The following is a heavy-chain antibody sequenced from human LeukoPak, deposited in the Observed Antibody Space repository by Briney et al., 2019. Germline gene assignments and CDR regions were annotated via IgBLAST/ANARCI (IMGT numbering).Heavy chain of an antibody. V-gene: IGHV3-7*04. J-gene: IGHJ3*02. CDR1: GFIFSSYW. CDR3: AGDKRDVTDAFDI. CDR2: IKQDGSEK. D-gene: IGHD3-16*01. Sequence: GGSQRLSRAASGFIFSSYWMSCVRQAPGKGLEWVANIKQDGSEKDYVDSVKGRFTISRDNAQRSLYLQMNRLRAEDTAVYYGAGDKRDVTDAFDIWGQGTLVTVST.